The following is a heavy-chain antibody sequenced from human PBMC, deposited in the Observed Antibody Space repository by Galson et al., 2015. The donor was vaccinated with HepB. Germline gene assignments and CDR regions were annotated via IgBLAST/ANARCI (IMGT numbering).Heavy chain of an antibody. J-gene: IGHJ3*01. V-gene: IGHV1-69*02. CDR2: IIPVLGMT. D-gene: IGHD3-22*01. Sequence: SVKVSCKASGGTFSGYSVNWVRQAPGQGLEWMGRIIPVLGMTNYAQKFQGRVTITADKSTSRVYMELSSLRSEDTAVYYCATTYPRVAVIQPWADVFHVWGQGTMVTVS. CDR1: GGTFSGYS. CDR3: ATTYPRVAVIQPWADVFHV.